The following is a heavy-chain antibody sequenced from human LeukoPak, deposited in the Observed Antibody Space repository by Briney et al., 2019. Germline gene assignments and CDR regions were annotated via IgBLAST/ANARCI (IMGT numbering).Heavy chain of an antibody. CDR2: INTNTGNP. CDR3: AREGGASYYYGSGSHSWWFDP. J-gene: IGHJ5*02. CDR1: GYTFTSYA. D-gene: IGHD3-10*01. V-gene: IGHV7-4-1*02. Sequence: ASVNVSCKASGYTFTSYAMNWVRQAPGQGLEWMGWINTNTGNPTYAQGFTGRFVFSLDTSVSTAYLQISSLKAEDTAVYYCAREGGASYYYGSGSHSWWFDPWGQGTLVTVSS.